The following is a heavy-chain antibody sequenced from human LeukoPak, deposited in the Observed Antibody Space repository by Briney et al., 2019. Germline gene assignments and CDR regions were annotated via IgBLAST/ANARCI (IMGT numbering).Heavy chain of an antibody. V-gene: IGHV4-38-2*02. J-gene: IGHJ4*02. CDR3: AKAPHRTTIFGVVTDY. Sequence: SETLSLTCTVSGYSISSGYYWGWIRPPPGKGLEWIGSIYHSGSTYYNPSLKSRVTISVDTSKNQFSLKLSSVTAADTAVYYCAKAPHRTTIFGVVTDYWGQGTLVTVSS. D-gene: IGHD3-3*01. CDR1: GYSISSGYY. CDR2: IYHSGST.